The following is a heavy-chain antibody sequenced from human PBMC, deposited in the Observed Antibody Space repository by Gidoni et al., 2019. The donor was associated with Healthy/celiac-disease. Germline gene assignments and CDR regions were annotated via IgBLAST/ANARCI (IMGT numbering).Heavy chain of an antibody. D-gene: IGHD1-26*01. V-gene: IGHV1-46*03. J-gene: IGHJ4*02. CDR3: ARADPIVGATY. CDR2: INPSGCST. CDR1: GYTFTSYY. Sequence: QVQLVQSGAEVKKPGASVKVSCKASGYTFTSYYMHWVLQTTGQGLEWMGIINPSGCSTSYAQKFQGRVTMTRDTSTSTVYMELSSLRSEDTAVYYCARADPIVGATYWGQGTLVTVSS.